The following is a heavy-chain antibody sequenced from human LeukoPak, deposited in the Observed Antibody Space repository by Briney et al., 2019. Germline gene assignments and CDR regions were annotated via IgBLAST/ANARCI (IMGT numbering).Heavy chain of an antibody. V-gene: IGHV3-23*01. CDR2: ISISGGGT. D-gene: IGHD1-26*01. Sequence: GGSLRLSCAASGFTFSSYNMNWVRQAPGKGLEWVSSISISGGGTYYAESVKGRFTISRDNSKNTLYLQMNSLRAEDTAVYYCAKGGPVSGNYYFFDYWGQGTLVTVSS. CDR1: GFTFSSYN. J-gene: IGHJ4*02. CDR3: AKGGPVSGNYYFFDY.